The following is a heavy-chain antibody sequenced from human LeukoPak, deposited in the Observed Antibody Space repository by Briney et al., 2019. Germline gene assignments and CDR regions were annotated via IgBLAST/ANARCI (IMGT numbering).Heavy chain of an antibody. CDR3: ARRPRDTSGYYLGAFHD. D-gene: IGHD3-22*01. V-gene: IGHV3-23*01. Sequence: GGSQRLSCAASGFTFTNYAMTWVRQAPGKGLEWVSVIGASGADTYYSDSVKGRFTVSRDNSQNTLFLHMSSLRAEDTAVYFCARRPRDTSGYYLGAFHDWGQGTTVTVSS. J-gene: IGHJ3*01. CDR2: IGASGADT. CDR1: GFTFTNYA.